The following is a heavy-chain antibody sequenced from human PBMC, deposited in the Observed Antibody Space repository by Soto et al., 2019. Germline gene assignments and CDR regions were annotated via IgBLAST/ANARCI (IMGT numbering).Heavy chain of an antibody. CDR3: ARVEMDYDGDGTYYYAMDV. V-gene: IGHV1-69*13. D-gene: IGHD3-22*01. CDR1: GGTFSSYA. Sequence: SVKVSCKAPGGTFSSYAITWVRQAPGQGLEWMGGIIPIFGIANYAQKLQGRVTIAADESTRTVYMELSSLRSEDTAVYYCARVEMDYDGDGTYYYAMDVWGQGTTVTVSS. J-gene: IGHJ6*02. CDR2: IIPIFGIA.